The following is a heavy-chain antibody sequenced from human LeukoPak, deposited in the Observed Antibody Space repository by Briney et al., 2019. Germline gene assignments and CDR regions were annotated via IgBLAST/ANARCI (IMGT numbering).Heavy chain of an antibody. D-gene: IGHD2-2*01. J-gene: IGHJ3*02. Sequence: DPGRSLRLSCAASGFTFSSYAMHWVRQAPGKGLEWVAVISYDGSNKYYADSVKGRFTISRDNSKNTLYLQMNSLRAEDTAVYYCARGAPVVVPAAIYGGLDAFDIWGQGTMVTVSS. CDR2: ISYDGSNK. V-gene: IGHV3-30-3*01. CDR1: GFTFSSYA. CDR3: ARGAPVVVPAAIYGGLDAFDI.